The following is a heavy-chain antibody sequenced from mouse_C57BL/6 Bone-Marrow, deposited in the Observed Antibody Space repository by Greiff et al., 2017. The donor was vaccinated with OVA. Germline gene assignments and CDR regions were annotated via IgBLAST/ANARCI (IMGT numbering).Heavy chain of an antibody. D-gene: IGHD2-10*02. V-gene: IGHV5-6*01. Sequence: EVKLMESGGDLVKPGGSLKLSCAASGFTFSSYGMSWVRQTPDKRLEWVATISSGGSYTYYPDSVKGRFTISRDNAKNTLYLQMSSLKFEDTAMYYCARPYGNYVAMDYWGQGTSVTVSS. CDR3: ARPYGNYVAMDY. CDR2: ISSGGSYT. J-gene: IGHJ4*01. CDR1: GFTFSSYG.